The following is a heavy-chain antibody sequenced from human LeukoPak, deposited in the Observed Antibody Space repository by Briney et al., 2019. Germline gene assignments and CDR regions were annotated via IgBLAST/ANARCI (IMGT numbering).Heavy chain of an antibody. Sequence: SVKVSCKASGYTFSSYAISWVRQAPGQGLEWMGGIIPIFGTANYAQKFQGRVTITADESTSTAYMELSSLRSEDTAVYYCARDRDCSGGSCYGAYWGQGTLVTVSS. J-gene: IGHJ4*02. CDR2: IIPIFGTA. CDR1: GYTFSSYA. D-gene: IGHD2-15*01. CDR3: ARDRDCSGGSCYGAY. V-gene: IGHV1-69*13.